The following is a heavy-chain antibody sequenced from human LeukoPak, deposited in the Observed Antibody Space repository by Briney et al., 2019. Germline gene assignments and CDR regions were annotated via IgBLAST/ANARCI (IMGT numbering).Heavy chain of an antibody. CDR2: IYHSGST. D-gene: IGHD3-3*01. CDR3: ARHEEVGGPTSFDY. J-gene: IGHJ4*02. V-gene: IGHV4-38-2*01. CDR1: GYSISSGYY. Sequence: PSETLSLTCAVSGYSISSGYYWGWIRQPPGKGLEWIGSIYHSGSTCYNPSLKSRVTISVDTSKNQFSLKLSSVTAADTAVYYCARHEEVGGPTSFDYWGQGTLVTVSS.